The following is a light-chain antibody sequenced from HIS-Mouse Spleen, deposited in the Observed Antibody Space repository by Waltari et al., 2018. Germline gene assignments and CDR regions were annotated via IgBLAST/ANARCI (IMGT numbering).Light chain of an antibody. V-gene: IGLV2-14*03. J-gene: IGLJ3*02. CDR2: DVS. CDR1: SRDVGVYNY. CDR3: SSYTSSSTLDWV. Sequence: QSALTQPASVSGSPGPSITISCTGTSRDVGVYNYVSCYQHHPGKAPKLMIYDVSNRPSGVSNRFSGSKSGNTASLTISGLQAEDEADYYCSSYTSSSTLDWVFGGGTKLTVL.